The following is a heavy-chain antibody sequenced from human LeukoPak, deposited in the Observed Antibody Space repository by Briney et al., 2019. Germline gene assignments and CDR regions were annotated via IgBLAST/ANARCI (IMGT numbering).Heavy chain of an antibody. V-gene: IGHV1-8*01. CDR1: GYTFTSYD. Sequence: EASVKVSCKASGYTFTSYDINWVRQATGQGLEWMGWMNPNSGNTGYAQKFQGRVTMTRNTSISTAYMELSSLRSEDTAVYYCASGLIDGSSWYPYNAFDIWGQGTMVTVSS. D-gene: IGHD6-13*01. J-gene: IGHJ3*02. CDR3: ASGLIDGSSWYPYNAFDI. CDR2: MNPNSGNT.